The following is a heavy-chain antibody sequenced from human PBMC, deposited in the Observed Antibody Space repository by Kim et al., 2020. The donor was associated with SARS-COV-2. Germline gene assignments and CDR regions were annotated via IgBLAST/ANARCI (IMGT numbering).Heavy chain of an antibody. Sequence: GGSLRLSCTASGFTFGDYAMTWVRQAPGKGLECVGFIRSKTDGGTTEYAASVKGRFTISRDDSNSIAYLQMNNVKSEDTAVYYCTRALTSSWYDSWGQGTLVTVSS. V-gene: IGHV3-49*04. D-gene: IGHD2-2*01. CDR2: IRSKTDGGTT. CDR1: GFTFGDYA. J-gene: IGHJ5*01. CDR3: TRALTSSWYDS.